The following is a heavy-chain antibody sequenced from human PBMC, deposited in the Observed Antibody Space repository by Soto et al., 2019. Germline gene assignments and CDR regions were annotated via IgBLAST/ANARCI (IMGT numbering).Heavy chain of an antibody. CDR3: ARDNYNNWGNWFDP. V-gene: IGHV3-30-3*01. J-gene: IGHJ5*02. CDR2: ISYDGNNK. Sequence: QGQLVESGGGVVQPGRSLRLSCAASGFTFSSYAMHWVRQAPGKGLEWVAVISYDGNNKYFADSVKGRFTISRDNSKNTLYLQMNSLRAEDTAVYYCARDNYNNWGNWFDPWGQGTLVTVSS. CDR1: GFTFSSYA. D-gene: IGHD7-27*01.